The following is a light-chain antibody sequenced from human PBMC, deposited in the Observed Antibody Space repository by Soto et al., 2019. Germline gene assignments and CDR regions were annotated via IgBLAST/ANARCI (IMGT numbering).Light chain of an antibody. Sequence: QTVVTQEPSLTVSPGGTVTLTCGSSTGAVTSGHYPYWFQQKPGQAPRTLIYDTSNKHSWTPARFSGSLLGGKAALTLSGAQSEDEAESYCLLSYSGARLVVFGGGTKLTVL. CDR3: LLSYSGARLVV. CDR1: TGAVTSGHY. CDR2: DTS. V-gene: IGLV7-46*01. J-gene: IGLJ2*01.